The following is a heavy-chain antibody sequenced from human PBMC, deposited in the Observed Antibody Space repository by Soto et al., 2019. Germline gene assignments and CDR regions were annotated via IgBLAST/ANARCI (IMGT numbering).Heavy chain of an antibody. CDR1: GFTFNNYA. D-gene: IGHD5-12*01. V-gene: IGHV3-23*01. Sequence: PGGSRRLSCATSGFTFNNYAKSWVRQAPGKGLEWVSGISAWGDTTYYADPVMGRVTISRDNSKNTMYLQMNSLRAEAPAVSYCDRMGGYISHPRWNADLDIWGPGTMVTVSS. J-gene: IGHJ3*02. CDR3: DRMGGYISHPRWNADLDI. CDR2: ISAWGDTT.